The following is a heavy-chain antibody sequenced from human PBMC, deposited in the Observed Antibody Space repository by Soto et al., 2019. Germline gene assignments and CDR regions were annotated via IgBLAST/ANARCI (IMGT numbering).Heavy chain of an antibody. CDR3: ARETRAANNTRGSIEP. CDR2: IYYTGST. V-gene: IGHV4-31*03. J-gene: IGHJ5*02. CDR1: GDYIRSGGYY. D-gene: IGHD6-13*01. Sequence: SETLSLTCNVSGDYIRSGGYYWSWIRQRPGKDLEWIGYIYYTGSTYYSRSLRSRLSMSVDTFENQFSLKLTSVTAADTAIYYCARETRAANNTRGSIEPWGQGIMVTVSS.